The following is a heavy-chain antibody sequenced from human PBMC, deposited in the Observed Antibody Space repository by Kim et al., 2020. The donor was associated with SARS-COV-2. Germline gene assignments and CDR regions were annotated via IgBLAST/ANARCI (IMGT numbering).Heavy chain of an antibody. D-gene: IGHD3-3*01. V-gene: IGHV6-1*01. Sequence: SQTPSLTCAISGDSVSTYSATWNWIRQSPSRGLEWLGRTYYRSKWFNDYAVSVRSRISITPDTSKNQFSLHLNSVSPEDTALYYCARVGTYELNRHFDYWGQGILVTVSS. CDR2: TYYRSKWFN. J-gene: IGHJ4*02. CDR1: GDSVSTYSAT. CDR3: ARVGTYELNRHFDY.